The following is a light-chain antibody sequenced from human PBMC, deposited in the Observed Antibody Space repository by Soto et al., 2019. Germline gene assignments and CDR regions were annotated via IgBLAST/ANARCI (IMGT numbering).Light chain of an antibody. V-gene: IGKV1-5*01. CDR1: QSIGSW. CDR3: QKYNSY. Sequence: DFQMTQSPSPLSASVGDKVTMTCRASQSIGSWLAWYQQKPGKAPKVLIYDASSLESGVPSRFSGSGSGTEFTLTISSLQPDDFANYYCQKYNSYFGQGTRLEIK. CDR2: DAS. J-gene: IGKJ5*01.